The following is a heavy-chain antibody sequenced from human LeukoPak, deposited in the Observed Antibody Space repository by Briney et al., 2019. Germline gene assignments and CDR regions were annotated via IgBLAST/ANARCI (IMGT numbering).Heavy chain of an antibody. CDR1: GGSFSGYY. D-gene: IGHD3-10*01. V-gene: IGHV4-34*01. CDR2: INHSGST. Sequence: SETLSLTCAVYGGSFSGYYWSWIRQPPGKGLEWIGEINHSGSTNYNPSLKSRVTISVDTSENQFSLKLSSVTAADTAVYYCARGAITMVPWFDPWGQGTLVTVSS. J-gene: IGHJ5*02. CDR3: ARGAITMVPWFDP.